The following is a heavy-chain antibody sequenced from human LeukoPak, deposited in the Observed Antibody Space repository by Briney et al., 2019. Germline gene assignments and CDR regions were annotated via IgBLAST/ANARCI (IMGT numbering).Heavy chain of an antibody. CDR3: ARALQRWLVAIFAFDI. Sequence: PSETLSLTCAVYGGSFGDYYWSWIRQPPGKGLEWFAEINHSGSTSYNPSLKSRVTISVDTSKNQFSLKLSSVTAADTAVYYCARALQRWLVAIFAFDIWGQETMVTVSS. V-gene: IGHV4-34*01. D-gene: IGHD6-19*01. CDR2: INHSGST. CDR1: GGSFGDYY. J-gene: IGHJ3*02.